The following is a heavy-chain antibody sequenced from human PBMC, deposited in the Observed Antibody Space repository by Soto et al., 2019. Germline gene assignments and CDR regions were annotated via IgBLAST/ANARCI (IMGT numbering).Heavy chain of an antibody. Sequence: SETLSLTCTVSGGSSGNYYWTWIRQPPGKGLKWIGYIYNTGSTNSNPSLKSRVTISLDTSQNQFSLKLSSVTAADTAVYYCARDSLYYYGMEVWGPGTTVTVSS. CDR3: ARDSLYYYGMEV. V-gene: IGHV4-59*01. J-gene: IGHJ6*02. CDR2: IYNTGST. CDR1: GGSSGNYY.